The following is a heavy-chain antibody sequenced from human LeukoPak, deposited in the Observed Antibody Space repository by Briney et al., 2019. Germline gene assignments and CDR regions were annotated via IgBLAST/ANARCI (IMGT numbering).Heavy chain of an antibody. Sequence: PGGSLRLSXAASGFTYADYGMSWVRQAPGKGLEWVSGINWNGGSTGYADSVKGRFTISRDNAKNSLYLQMKSLRAEDTALYYCARDGHSGYDDFDYWGQGTLVTVSS. CDR2: INWNGGST. V-gene: IGHV3-20*04. D-gene: IGHD5-12*01. CDR3: ARDGHSGYDDFDY. CDR1: GFTYADYG. J-gene: IGHJ4*02.